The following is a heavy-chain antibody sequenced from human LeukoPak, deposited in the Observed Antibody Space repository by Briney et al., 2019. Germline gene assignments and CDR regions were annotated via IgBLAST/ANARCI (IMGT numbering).Heavy chain of an antibody. CDR1: GFTFGSYD. J-gene: IGHJ2*01. CDR3: AREGFCGGDCPGYFDL. D-gene: IGHD2-21*02. V-gene: IGHV3-13*04. CDR2: IDTAGNT. Sequence: PGGSLRLSCAASGFTFGSYDMHWVRQATGKGLEWVSAIDTAGNTYFPGSVKGRFAISRDNAENSLYLQMNSLGAGDTAIYYCAREGFCGGDCPGYFDLWGRGTLVTVSS.